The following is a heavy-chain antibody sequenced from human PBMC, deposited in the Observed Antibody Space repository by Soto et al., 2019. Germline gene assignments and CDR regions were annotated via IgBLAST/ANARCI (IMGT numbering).Heavy chain of an antibody. CDR3: ARDQYYDFWSGSPVYFDY. Sequence: GGSLRLSCAASGFTFSSYAMSWVRQAPGKGLEWVSNFSGSGDNTDYADSVKGRFTISRDNSKNSLYMQMNSLRAEDTAVYYCARDQYYDFWSGSPVYFDYWGQGTLVTVSS. V-gene: IGHV3-23*01. CDR2: FSGSGDNT. D-gene: IGHD3-3*01. CDR1: GFTFSSYA. J-gene: IGHJ4*02.